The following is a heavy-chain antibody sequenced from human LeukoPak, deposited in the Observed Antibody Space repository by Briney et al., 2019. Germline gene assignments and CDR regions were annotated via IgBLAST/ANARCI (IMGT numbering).Heavy chain of an antibody. D-gene: IGHD2-21*02. Sequence: GGSLRLSCAASGFTFSNHEMNWVRQAPGKGLEWVSYISSSGGTIYYADSVKGRFTISRDSAKNSLYLQMNSLRAEDTAVYYCARDHGVTLFYYGMDVWGQGTTVTVSS. CDR3: ARDHGVTLFYYGMDV. J-gene: IGHJ6*02. V-gene: IGHV3-48*03. CDR1: GFTFSNHE. CDR2: ISSSGGTI.